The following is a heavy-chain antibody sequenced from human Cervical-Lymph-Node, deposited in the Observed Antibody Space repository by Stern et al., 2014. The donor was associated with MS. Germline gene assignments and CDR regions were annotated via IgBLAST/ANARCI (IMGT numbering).Heavy chain of an antibody. CDR3: ARHVQGFDY. Sequence: VQLVQSGAEVKKPGESLEISWKLSGYSFTIYYIALVRQMPGKGLAWRGVIYPYASNTTYSPSFQGQVTISADKSIASAYLQWSSLRASDTAMYYCARHVQGFDYWGQGTLVTVSS. V-gene: IGHV5-51*01. J-gene: IGHJ4*02. CDR2: IYPYASNT. CDR1: GYSFTIYY.